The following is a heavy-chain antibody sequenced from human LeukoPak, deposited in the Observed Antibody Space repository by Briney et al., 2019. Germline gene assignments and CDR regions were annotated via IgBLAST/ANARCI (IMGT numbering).Heavy chain of an antibody. CDR3: ARDYSSTSCYTGRC. V-gene: IGHV3-21*01. D-gene: IGHD2-2*02. Sequence: VGSLRLSCAASGFTFSSYSMNWVRQAPGKGLEWVSSISSSSSYIYYADSVKGRFTISRDNAKNSLYLQMNRLRAEDTAVYYCARDYSSTSCYTGRCWGQGTLVTVSS. J-gene: IGHJ4*02. CDR2: ISSSSSYI. CDR1: GFTFSSYS.